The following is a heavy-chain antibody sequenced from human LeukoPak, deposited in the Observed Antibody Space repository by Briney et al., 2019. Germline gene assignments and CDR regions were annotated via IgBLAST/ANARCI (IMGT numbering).Heavy chain of an antibody. J-gene: IGHJ4*02. Sequence: GGSLRLSCAASGFTFTSYAMSWVRQAPGKGLEWLSTISGNGGTTYYADSVKGRFTISRDNFKNTVHLQMNSLRVEDTAVYYCAKGAVPPDFWGQGTLVTVSS. V-gene: IGHV3-23*01. D-gene: IGHD6-19*01. CDR2: ISGNGGTT. CDR3: AKGAVPPDF. CDR1: GFTFTSYA.